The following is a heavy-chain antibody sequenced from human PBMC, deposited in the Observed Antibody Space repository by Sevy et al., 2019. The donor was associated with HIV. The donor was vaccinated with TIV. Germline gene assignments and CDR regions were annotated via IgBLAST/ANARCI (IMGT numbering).Heavy chain of an antibody. Sequence: GGSLRLSCAASGFTFSGYAMSWVRQAPGKGLEWVSAISGSGGSTYYADSVKGRFTISRDNSKNTLYLQMNSLRAEDTAVYYCAKIGSGSYYIFYYFDYWGQGTLVTVSS. CDR2: ISGSGGST. V-gene: IGHV3-23*01. D-gene: IGHD1-26*01. CDR1: GFTFSGYA. CDR3: AKIGSGSYYIFYYFDY. J-gene: IGHJ4*02.